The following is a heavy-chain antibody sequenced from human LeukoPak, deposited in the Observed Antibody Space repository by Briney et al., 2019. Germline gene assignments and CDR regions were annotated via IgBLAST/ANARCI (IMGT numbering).Heavy chain of an antibody. Sequence: KFGESLKISCKGSGYSFTSYWIGWVRQMPGKGLEWMGIIYPGDSDTRYSPSFQGQVTISADKSISTAYLQWSSLKASDTAMYYCARHAGCSGGSCYPLDPWGQGTLVTVSS. CDR3: ARHAGCSGGSCYPLDP. V-gene: IGHV5-51*01. D-gene: IGHD2-15*01. J-gene: IGHJ5*02. CDR2: IYPGDSDT. CDR1: GYSFTSYW.